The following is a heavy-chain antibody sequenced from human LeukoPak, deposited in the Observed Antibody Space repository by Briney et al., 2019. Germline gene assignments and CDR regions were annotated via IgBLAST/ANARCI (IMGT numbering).Heavy chain of an antibody. Sequence: SQTLSLTCTVSGGSISSGGYYWSWIRQHPGKGLEWIGYIYYSGSAYYNPSLKSRVTISVDTSENQFSLKLSSVTAADTAVYYCARVSYGSATKEDDWGQGTLVTVSS. CDR1: GGSISSGGYY. CDR3: ARVSYGSATKEDD. V-gene: IGHV4-31*03. CDR2: IYYSGSA. J-gene: IGHJ4*02. D-gene: IGHD3-10*01.